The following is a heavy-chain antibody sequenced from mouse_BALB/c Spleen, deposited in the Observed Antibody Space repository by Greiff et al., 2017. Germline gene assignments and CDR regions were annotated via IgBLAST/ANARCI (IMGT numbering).Heavy chain of an antibody. Sequence: EVQRVESGGGLVQPGGSLRLSCATSGFTFSDFYMEWVRQPPGKRLEWIAASRNKANDYTTEYSASVKGRFIVSRDTSQSILYLQMNALRAEDTAIYYCARDASTYRYAYAMDYWGQGTSVTVSS. D-gene: IGHD2-14*01. CDR2: SRNKANDYTT. CDR3: ARDASTYRYAYAMDY. J-gene: IGHJ4*01. CDR1: GFTFSDFY. V-gene: IGHV7-1*02.